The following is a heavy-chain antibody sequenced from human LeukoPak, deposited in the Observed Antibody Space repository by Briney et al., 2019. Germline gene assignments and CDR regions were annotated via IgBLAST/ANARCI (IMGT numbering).Heavy chain of an antibody. CDR3: ARLTVTGGLYYYYYMDV. J-gene: IGHJ6*03. CDR1: GGTFSSYA. Sequence: ASAKVSCKASGGTFSSYAISWVRQAPGQGLEWMGGIIPIFGTANYAQKFQGRVTITADESTSTAYMELSSLRSEDTAVYYCARLTVTGGLYYYYYMDVWGKGTTVTVSS. CDR2: IIPIFGTA. V-gene: IGHV1-69*13. D-gene: IGHD4-17*01.